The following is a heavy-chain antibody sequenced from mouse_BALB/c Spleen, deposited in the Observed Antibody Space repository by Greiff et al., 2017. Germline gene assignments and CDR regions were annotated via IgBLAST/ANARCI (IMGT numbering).Heavy chain of an antibody. Sequence: LQESGAELVRPGTSVKVSCKASGYAFTNYLIEWVKQRPGQGLEWIGVINPGSGGTNYNEKFKGKATLTADKSSSTAYMQLSSLTSDDSAVYFCARYGNSYAMDYWGQGTSVTVSS. CDR2: INPGSGGT. J-gene: IGHJ4*01. CDR3: ARYGNSYAMDY. CDR1: GYAFTNYL. V-gene: IGHV1-54*01. D-gene: IGHD2-1*01.